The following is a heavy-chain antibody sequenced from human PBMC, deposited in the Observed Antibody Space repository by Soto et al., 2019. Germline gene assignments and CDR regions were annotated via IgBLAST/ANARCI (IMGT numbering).Heavy chain of an antibody. CDR3: ARGRDTRTRGENGMDV. J-gene: IGHJ6*02. CDR1: GGSFSGYY. CDR2: INHSGST. V-gene: IGHV4-34*01. D-gene: IGHD1-7*01. Sequence: SETLSLTCAVYGGSFSGYYWSWIRQPPGKGLEWIGEINHSGSTNYNPSLKSRVTISVDTSKNQFSLKLSSVTAADTAVYYCARGRDTRTRGENGMDVWGQGTTVTVSS.